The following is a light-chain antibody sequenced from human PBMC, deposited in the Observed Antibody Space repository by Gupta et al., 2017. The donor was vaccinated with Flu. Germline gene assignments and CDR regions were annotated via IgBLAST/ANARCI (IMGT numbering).Light chain of an antibody. Sequence: GTLSVAPGERATLSCRASQSVSSSYLAWYQQKPGQAPRLLIYGASSRATGIPDRFSGCGSGTDFTLTISRLEPEDFAVYYCQQYGSSPYTFGQGTKLEIK. J-gene: IGKJ2*01. CDR3: QQYGSSPYT. CDR1: QSVSSSY. V-gene: IGKV3-20*01. CDR2: GAS.